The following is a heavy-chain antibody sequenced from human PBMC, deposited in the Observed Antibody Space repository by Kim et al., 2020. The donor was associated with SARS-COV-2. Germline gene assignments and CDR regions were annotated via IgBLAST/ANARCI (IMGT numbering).Heavy chain of an antibody. V-gene: IGHV4-34*01. CDR3: ARGFRGYSSSWYPYYFDY. CDR2: INHSGST. D-gene: IGHD6-13*01. Sequence: SETLSLTCAVYGGSFSGYYWSWIRQPPGKGLEWIGEINHSGSTNYNPSLKSRVTISVDTSKNQFSLKLSSVTAADTAVYYCARGFRGYSSSWYPYYFDYWGQGTLVTVSS. J-gene: IGHJ4*02. CDR1: GGSFSGYY.